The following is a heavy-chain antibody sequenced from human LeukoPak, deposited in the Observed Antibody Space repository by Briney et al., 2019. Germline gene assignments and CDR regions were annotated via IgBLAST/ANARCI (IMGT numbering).Heavy chain of an antibody. J-gene: IGHJ4*02. CDR2: IYYSGST. CDR3: ARNYGGNSGFDY. Sequence: SETLSLTCTVSGGSISSYYWSWIRQPPGKGLEWIGYIYYSGSTNYNPSLKSRVTISVDTSKDQFSLKLSSVTAADTAVYYCARNYGGNSGFDYWGQGTLVTVSS. V-gene: IGHV4-59*01. CDR1: GGSISSYY. D-gene: IGHD4-23*01.